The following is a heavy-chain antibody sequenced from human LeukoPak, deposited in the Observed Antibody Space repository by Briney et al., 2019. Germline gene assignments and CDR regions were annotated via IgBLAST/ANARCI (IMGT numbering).Heavy chain of an antibody. D-gene: IGHD2-2*02. CDR1: GFTFSDYL. Sequence: GGSLRLSCAASGFTFSDYLMDWVRQAPGRGLEWIGRIRNKDKGYTTEYAASVKGRFTISRDDSKSIAYLQMNSLKTEDTAVYYCTRVGYCSSTSCYTEYFQHWGQGTLVTVSS. CDR2: IRNKDKGYTT. CDR3: TRVGYCSSTSCYTEYFQH. V-gene: IGHV3-72*01. J-gene: IGHJ1*01.